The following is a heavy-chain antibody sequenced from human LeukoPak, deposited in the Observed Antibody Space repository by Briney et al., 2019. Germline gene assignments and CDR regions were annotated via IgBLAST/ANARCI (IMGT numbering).Heavy chain of an antibody. Sequence: SETLSLTCTVSGGSISSGSYYWSCIRQPAGKGLECIGRIYTSGSTNYNPSLKSRVTISVDTSKNQFSLKLSSVTAADTAVYYCAREHPYDFCSGYFDYWGQGTLVTVSS. V-gene: IGHV4-61*02. CDR2: IYTSGST. CDR3: AREHPYDFCSGYFDY. D-gene: IGHD3-3*01. J-gene: IGHJ4*02. CDR1: GGSISSGSYY.